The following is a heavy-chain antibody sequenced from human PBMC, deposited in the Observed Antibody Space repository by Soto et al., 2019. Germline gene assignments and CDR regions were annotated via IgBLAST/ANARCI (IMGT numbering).Heavy chain of an antibody. V-gene: IGHV3-7*05. J-gene: IGHJ4*02. CDR3: ASEVGYSSGWYLYPISYGSY. Sequence: PGGSLRLSCAASGFTFSSYWMSWVRQAPGKGLEWVANIKQDGSEKYYVDSVKGRFTISRDNAKNSLYLQMNSLRAEDTAVYYCASEVGYSSGWYLYPISYGSYWGQGTLVTVSS. CDR2: IKQDGSEK. D-gene: IGHD6-19*01. CDR1: GFTFSSYW.